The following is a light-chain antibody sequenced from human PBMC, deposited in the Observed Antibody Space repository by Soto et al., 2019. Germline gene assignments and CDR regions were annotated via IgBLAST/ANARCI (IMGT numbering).Light chain of an antibody. CDR1: QSISSY. CDR2: AAS. J-gene: IGKJ1*01. V-gene: IGKV1-39*01. CDR3: QQSYSNPRT. Sequence: DIQMTQSPSSLSASVGDRVTITCRASQSISSYLNWYQQKPGKAPKLLIYAASSLQTGVPSRFSGSGSGTDFSLTISSLQPEDFSTYYCQQSYSNPRTFGQVHKVDIK.